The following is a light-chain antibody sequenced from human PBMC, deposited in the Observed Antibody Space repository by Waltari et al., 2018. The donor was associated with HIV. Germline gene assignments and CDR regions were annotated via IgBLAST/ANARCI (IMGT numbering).Light chain of an antibody. CDR3: QQYNNWPPT. CDR1: QRVSSN. CDR2: GAS. Sequence: IVMTQSPGTLSVSPGERATLSCLASQRVSSNLAWYQQKPGQAPRLLIYGASTRATGIPARFSGSGSGTEFTLTISSLQSEDFAVYYCQQYNNWPPTFGQGTKVEIK. J-gene: IGKJ1*01. V-gene: IGKV3-15*01.